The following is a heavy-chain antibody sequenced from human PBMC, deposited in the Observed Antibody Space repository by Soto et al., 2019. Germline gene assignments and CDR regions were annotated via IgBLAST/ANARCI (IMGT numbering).Heavy chain of an antibody. CDR3: SRPKKELRFYSETGMAV. Sequence: EVPLVESGGGLVQPGGSLKLSCAASGLTFSDSAIHWVRQASGKGLEWVGRIRSKTNNYATTYAASVKGRFTISSDDSKRPAYVQMNSLKTEATGVYYCSRPKKELRFYSETGMAVWGQGTTVTVSS. CDR1: GLTFSDSA. CDR2: IRSKTNNYAT. V-gene: IGHV3-73*02. J-gene: IGHJ6*02. D-gene: IGHD5-12*01.